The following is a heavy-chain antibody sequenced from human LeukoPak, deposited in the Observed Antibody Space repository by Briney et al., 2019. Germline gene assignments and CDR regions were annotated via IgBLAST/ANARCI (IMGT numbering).Heavy chain of an antibody. CDR1: GYTFTDYY. CDR3: ARDDYGDLQYFEN. D-gene: IGHD4-17*01. J-gene: IGHJ4*02. V-gene: IGHV1-2*02. Sequence: GASVKVSCKASGYTFTDYYLHWVRQAPGQGLEWMGWINPNIGATLYAQKFQGRVTMTRDTSISTAYMELSRLRSDETAVYYCARDDYGDLQYFENWGQGTLVTVSS. CDR2: INPNIGAT.